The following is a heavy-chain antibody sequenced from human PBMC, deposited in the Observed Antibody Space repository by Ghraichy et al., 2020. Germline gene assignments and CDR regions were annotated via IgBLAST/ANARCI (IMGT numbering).Heavy chain of an antibody. V-gene: IGHV3-30*03. CDR2: ISYDGSKK. CDR3: AREFTAFDY. D-gene: IGHD5-18*01. J-gene: IGHJ4*02. CDR1: GFTFESYA. Sequence: WGSLRLSCAASGFTFESYAMHWVRQSPGKGLEWVAGISYDGSKKDYADSVKGRFTISRDNSRNTVYLQMSSLRAEDTAVFYCAREFTAFDYWGQGTLVTVSS.